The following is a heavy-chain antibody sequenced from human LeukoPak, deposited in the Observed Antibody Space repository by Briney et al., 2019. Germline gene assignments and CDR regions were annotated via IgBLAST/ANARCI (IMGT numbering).Heavy chain of an antibody. CDR3: ARQATAAAATVFY. Sequence: ASVKVSCKASGYTFTDYYVHWVRQAPGQGLEWMGWINPNSGGTNYGQKFQGRVTMTRDTSISTAYMDLSRLRSDDTAVYYCARQATAAAATVFYWGQGTLVTVSS. V-gene: IGHV1-2*02. D-gene: IGHD6-13*01. J-gene: IGHJ4*02. CDR2: INPNSGGT. CDR1: GYTFTDYY.